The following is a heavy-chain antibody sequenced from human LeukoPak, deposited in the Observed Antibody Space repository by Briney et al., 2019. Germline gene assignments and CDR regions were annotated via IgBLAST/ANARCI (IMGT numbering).Heavy chain of an antibody. CDR3: AKDQGVFGSYDY. J-gene: IGHJ4*01. D-gene: IGHD3-10*01. V-gene: IGHV3-30*02. Sequence: GGSLRLSCAASGFTFSTFGMNWVRQAPDKGLEWVAFIQYDDSIEYYADSVKGRFTISRDNSKNTLYLQMNSLRGDDTAVYYCAKDQGVFGSYDYWGHGTLVTVSS. CDR1: GFTFSTFG. CDR2: IQYDDSIE.